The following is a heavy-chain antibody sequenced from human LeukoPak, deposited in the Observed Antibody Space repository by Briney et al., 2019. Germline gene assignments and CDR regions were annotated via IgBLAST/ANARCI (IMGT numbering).Heavy chain of an antibody. D-gene: IGHD3-10*01. CDR1: GGTFSNYV. CDR2: IILIPIFATT. Sequence: GASVKVSCKASGGTFSNYVITWVRQAPGQGLEWMGRIILIPIFATTHYAQRFQGRVTITADKSTSTAYMELSSLRSEDTAVYYCARVPDKSGGGDFGYWGQGTLVTVSS. J-gene: IGHJ4*02. CDR3: ARVPDKSGGGDFGY. V-gene: IGHV1-69*06.